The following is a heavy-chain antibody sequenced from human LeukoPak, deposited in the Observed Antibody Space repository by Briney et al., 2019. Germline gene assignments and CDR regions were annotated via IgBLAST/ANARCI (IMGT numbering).Heavy chain of an antibody. CDR3: ARPFGVVTKGVYYYYYGMDV. D-gene: IGHD3-3*01. CDR2: IYSGGTT. Sequence: GGSLRLSCAASGFTFSNYWMHWVRQAPGKGLVWVSVIYSGGTTNYSDSVKGRFTISRDEPNNTLYLQMNSLKAEDTAVYYCARPFGVVTKGVYYYYYGMDVWGQGTTVTVSS. CDR1: GFTFSNYW. J-gene: IGHJ6*02. V-gene: IGHV3-66*04.